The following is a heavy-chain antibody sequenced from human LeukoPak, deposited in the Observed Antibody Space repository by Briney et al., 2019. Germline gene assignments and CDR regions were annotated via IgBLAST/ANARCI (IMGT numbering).Heavy chain of an antibody. CDR2: ISYDGSNK. J-gene: IGHJ4*02. CDR1: GFTFSSYG. D-gene: IGHD3-9*01. CDR3: AKDGYFDWLFSF. Sequence: GGPLRLSCAASGFTFSSYGMHGVRQAPGKGLEWVAVISYDGSNKYYADSVKGRFTIFRDNSKNTLYLQMNSLRAEDTAVYYCAKDGYFDWLFSFWGQGTLVTVSS. V-gene: IGHV3-30*18.